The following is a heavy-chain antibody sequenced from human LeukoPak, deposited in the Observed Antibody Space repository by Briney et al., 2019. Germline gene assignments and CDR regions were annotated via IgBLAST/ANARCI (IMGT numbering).Heavy chain of an antibody. CDR3: ARIVTHDYGDLDY. V-gene: IGHV1-69*01. J-gene: IGHJ4*02. CDR1: GGTFSSYA. CDR2: IIPIFGTA. D-gene: IGHD4-17*01. Sequence: SVKVSCKASGGTFSSYAISWVRQAPGQGLEWMGGIIPIFGTANYAQKFQGGVTITADESTSTAYMELSSLRSEDTAVYYCARIVTHDYGDLDYWGQGTLVTVSS.